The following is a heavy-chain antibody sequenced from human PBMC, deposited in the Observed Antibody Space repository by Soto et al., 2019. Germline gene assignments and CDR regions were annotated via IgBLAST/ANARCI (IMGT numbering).Heavy chain of an antibody. D-gene: IGHD3-9*01. CDR2: IYTSGST. Sequence: QVQLQESGPGLVKSSETLSLTCTVSGGSISSYYWSWLRQSAGKGLEWIGRIYTSGSTNYNPSLTSRLTMSVDTSKNQFSLKLNSVTAADTAVYYCASNTYDILTDFDHLTAFDIWGQGTLVSVSS. J-gene: IGHJ3*02. V-gene: IGHV4-4*07. CDR3: ASNTYDILTDFDHLTAFDI. CDR1: GGSISSYY.